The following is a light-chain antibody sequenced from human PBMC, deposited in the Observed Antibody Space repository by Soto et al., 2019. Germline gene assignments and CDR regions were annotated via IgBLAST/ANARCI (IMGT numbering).Light chain of an antibody. Sequence: QSVLTQPASVSGSPGQSITISCTGTSSDVGAYNLVSWYQQHPGRAPKLFIFDVSDRPSGVSNRFSGSKSGNTASLTISGLQAEDEAFYYCSSYTNTSPLVFGGGTKVTVL. CDR3: SSYTNTSPLV. V-gene: IGLV2-14*02. J-gene: IGLJ3*02. CDR2: DVS. CDR1: SSDVGAYNL.